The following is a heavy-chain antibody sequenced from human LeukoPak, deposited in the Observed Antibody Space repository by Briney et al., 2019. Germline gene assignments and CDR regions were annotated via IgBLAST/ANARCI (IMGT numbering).Heavy chain of an antibody. CDR1: GGSFSGYY. J-gene: IGHJ5*02. CDR2: INHSGST. CDR3: ARGSWFDP. V-gene: IGHV4-34*01. Sequence: SETLSLTCAVYGGSFSGYYWSWIRQPPGKGLEWIGEINHSGSTNYNPSLKSRVTISVDTSKNQFSLKLSSVTAADTAVYYCARGSWFDPWGQGTLVTVS.